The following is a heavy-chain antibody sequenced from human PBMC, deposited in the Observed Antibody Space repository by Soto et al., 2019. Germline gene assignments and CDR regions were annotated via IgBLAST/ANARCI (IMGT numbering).Heavy chain of an antibody. CDR1: GATFANYW. V-gene: IGHV3-74*01. CDR3: TRDNPHNWFDS. Sequence: EVHVVESGGGLVQPGGSLRLSCEASGATFANYWMHWVRQVPGKGLVWVSRISNDGSDITYADSVKGRFTASRDNTKNMVFQQMNNLSVEDTAVYYCTRDNPHNWFDSWGQGPLVTVSS. J-gene: IGHJ5*01. CDR2: ISNDGSDI.